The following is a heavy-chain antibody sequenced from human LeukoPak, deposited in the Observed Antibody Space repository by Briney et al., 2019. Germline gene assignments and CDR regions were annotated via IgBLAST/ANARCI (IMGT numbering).Heavy chain of an antibody. J-gene: IGHJ4*02. CDR1: GYTFTGYY. CDR2: INPNSGGT. Sequence: ASVKVSCKASGYTFTGYYMHWVRQAPGQGLEWMGWINPNSGGTNYAQKFQGRVTMTRDTSISTAYMELSRLRSDDTAVYYCARESGSGYSYGYGYWGQGTLVTVPS. V-gene: IGHV1-2*02. D-gene: IGHD5-18*01. CDR3: ARESGSGYSYGYGY.